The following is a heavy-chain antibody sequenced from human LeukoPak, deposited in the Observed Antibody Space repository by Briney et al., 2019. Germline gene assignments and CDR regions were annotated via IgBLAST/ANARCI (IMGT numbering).Heavy chain of an antibody. D-gene: IGHD2-15*01. Sequence: PGGSLRLSCAASGFTFSSYAMSWVRQAPGKGLEWVSAISGSGGSTYYADSVKGRFTISRDNSKNTLYLQMNSLRAEDTAVYYCAKALYCSGGGCYSAFDYWGQGTLVTVSS. CDR2: ISGSGGST. V-gene: IGHV3-23*01. CDR1: GFTFSSYA. CDR3: AKALYCSGGGCYSAFDY. J-gene: IGHJ4*02.